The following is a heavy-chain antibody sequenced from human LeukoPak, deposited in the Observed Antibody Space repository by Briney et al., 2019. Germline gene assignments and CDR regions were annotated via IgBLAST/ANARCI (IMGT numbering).Heavy chain of an antibody. J-gene: IGHJ5*02. D-gene: IGHD6-6*01. V-gene: IGHV3-7*03. Sequence: GGSLRLSCAASGFTFSSSWMSWVRQAPGKGLEWVANIKQDGSEKYYVGSVKGRFTISRDNAKNSLYLQMDSLRAEDTAVYHCARDGPYSTSATHPPWGQGTLVTVSS. CDR2: IKQDGSEK. CDR1: GFTFSSSW. CDR3: ARDGPYSTSATHPP.